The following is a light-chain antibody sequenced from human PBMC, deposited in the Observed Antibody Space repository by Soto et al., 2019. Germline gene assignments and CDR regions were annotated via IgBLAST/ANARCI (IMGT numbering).Light chain of an antibody. V-gene: IGLV2-14*01. Sequence: QSVLTQPASVSGSPGQSITISCTGTSSDVGVYNYVSWYQLHPGKAPKLMIFGVTNRPSGVSDRFSGSKSGNTASLTISGLQADDEADYYCVSYTTSSSTHYVFGNGPKVTVL. CDR3: VSYTTSSSTHYV. CDR2: GVT. CDR1: SSDVGVYNY. J-gene: IGLJ1*01.